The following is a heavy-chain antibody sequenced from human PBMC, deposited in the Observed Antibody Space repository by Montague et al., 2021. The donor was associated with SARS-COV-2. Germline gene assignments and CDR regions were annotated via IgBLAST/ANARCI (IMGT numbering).Heavy chain of an antibody. J-gene: IGHJ4*02. CDR2: ISGVGDST. CDR3: ARDIVVYVSGSGH. D-gene: IGHD3-10*01. Sequence: SLRLSCAASGFNFADYAMNCVRQAPGKGLEWVSFISGVGDSTFYGDSVKGRFTISRDNTKNSLYLQTNRLRTGDTALYFCARDIVVYVSGSGHWGQGTLVTVSS. CDR1: GFNFADYA. V-gene: IGHV3-43*02.